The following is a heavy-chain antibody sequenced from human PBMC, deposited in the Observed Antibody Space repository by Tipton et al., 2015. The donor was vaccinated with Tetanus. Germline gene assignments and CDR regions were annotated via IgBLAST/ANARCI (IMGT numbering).Heavy chain of an antibody. CDR3: AGGIWTGSYTHFDY. Sequence: SLRLSCEASGFIFSDYYMSWIRQAPGKGLEWISYITESDSTIYYADSVKGRFTISRDNAKSSVYLQMNYLSAQDTAVYYCAGGIWTGSYTHFDYWGQGTLVTVSS. J-gene: IGHJ4*02. D-gene: IGHD3/OR15-3a*01. V-gene: IGHV3-11*01. CDR1: GFIFSDYY. CDR2: ITESDSTI.